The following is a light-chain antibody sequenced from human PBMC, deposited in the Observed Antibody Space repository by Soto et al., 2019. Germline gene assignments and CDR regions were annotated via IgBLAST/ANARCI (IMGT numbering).Light chain of an antibody. V-gene: IGLV1-44*01. Sequence: QSVLTQPPSASGTPGQRVTISCSGSSSNIGSNTVNWYQQLPGTAPKLLIYSYNQRPSGVPDRFSGSKSGTSASLAISGLLSEDEADYYCAAWDDSLTGYVFGTGTKLTVL. CDR3: AAWDDSLTGYV. CDR2: SYN. J-gene: IGLJ1*01. CDR1: SSNIGSNT.